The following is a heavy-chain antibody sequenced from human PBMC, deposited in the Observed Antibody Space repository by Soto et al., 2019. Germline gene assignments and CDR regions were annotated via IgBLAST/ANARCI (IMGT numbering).Heavy chain of an antibody. D-gene: IGHD3-3*01. J-gene: IGHJ6*02. Sequence: PGGSLRLSCAASGFTFSDYYMSWIRQAPGKGLEWVSYISSSSSYTNYADSVKGRFTISRDNAKNSLYLQMNSLRSEDTAVYYCAREVLDTTIFGVVIIRDYGMDVWGQGTTVTVSS. CDR3: AREVLDTTIFGVVIIRDYGMDV. V-gene: IGHV3-11*05. CDR2: ISSSSSYT. CDR1: GFTFSDYY.